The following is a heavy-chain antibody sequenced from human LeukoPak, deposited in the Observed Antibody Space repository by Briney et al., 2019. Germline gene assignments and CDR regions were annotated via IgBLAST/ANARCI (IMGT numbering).Heavy chain of an antibody. CDR1: GFTFSSYG. CDR3: AKDSTTTVTTPHFDY. Sequence: PGGSLRLSCAASGFTFSSYGMHWVRQAPGKGLEWVAFIRYDGSNKYYADPVKGRFTISRDNSKNTLYLQMNSLRAEDTAVYYCAKDSTTTVTTPHFDYWGQGTLVTVSS. CDR2: IRYDGSNK. V-gene: IGHV3-30*02. D-gene: IGHD4-17*01. J-gene: IGHJ4*02.